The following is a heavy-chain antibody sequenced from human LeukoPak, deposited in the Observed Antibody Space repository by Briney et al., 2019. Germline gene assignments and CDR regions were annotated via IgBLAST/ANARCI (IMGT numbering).Heavy chain of an antibody. Sequence: GGSLRLSCAASGFTFSSYAMSWVRQAPGTGLEWVSAISGSGGSTYYADSVKGRFTISRDNSKNTLYLQMNSLRAEDTAVYYCAKDAWSGWYGYYFDYWGQGTLVTVSS. D-gene: IGHD6-19*01. J-gene: IGHJ4*02. CDR3: AKDAWSGWYGYYFDY. CDR1: GFTFSSYA. V-gene: IGHV3-23*01. CDR2: ISGSGGST.